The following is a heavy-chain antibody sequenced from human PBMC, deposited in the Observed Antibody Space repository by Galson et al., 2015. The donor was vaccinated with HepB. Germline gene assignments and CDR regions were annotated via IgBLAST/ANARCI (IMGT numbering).Heavy chain of an antibody. V-gene: IGHV4-34*01. D-gene: IGHD5-12*01. J-gene: IGHJ4*02. CDR3: ARGRGSGYTYFDY. CDR2: INHSRGT. Sequence: TLSLTCAVYGGSFSGYYWSWIRQPPGKGLEWIGKINHSRGTNYNPSLKSRVTISVDTSKNQLSLKLSPVTAADTAVYYCARGRGSGYTYFDYWGQGTLVTVSS. CDR1: GGSFSGYY.